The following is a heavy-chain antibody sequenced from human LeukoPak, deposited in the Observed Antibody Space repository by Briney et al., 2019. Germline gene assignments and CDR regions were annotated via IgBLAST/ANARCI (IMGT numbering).Heavy chain of an antibody. CDR2: INHSGST. J-gene: IGHJ4*02. V-gene: IGHV4-34*01. Sequence: SETLSLTCAVYGGSFSGYYWSWIRQPPGKGLEWIGEINHSGSTNYNPSLKSRVTISVDTSKNQFSLKLSSVTAADTAVYYCARESSGHPRTINFDYWGQGTLVTVSS. CDR1: GGSFSGYY. D-gene: IGHD6-19*01. CDR3: ARESSGHPRTINFDY.